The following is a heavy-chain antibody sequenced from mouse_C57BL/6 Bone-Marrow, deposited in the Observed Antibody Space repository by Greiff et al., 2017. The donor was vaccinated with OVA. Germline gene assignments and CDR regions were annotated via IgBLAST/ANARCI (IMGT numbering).Heavy chain of an antibody. J-gene: IGHJ1*03. D-gene: IGHD2-4*01. Sequence: QVQLQQPGAELVKPGASVKLSCKASGYTFTSYWMQWVKQRPGQGLEWIGEIDPSDSYTNYNQKFKGKATLNVDTSSSTAYMQLSSLTSEDSAVYYCARSYDYDGYWYFDVWGTGTTVTVSS. CDR3: ARSYDYDGYWYFDV. CDR2: IDPSDSYT. CDR1: GYTFTSYW. V-gene: IGHV1-50*01.